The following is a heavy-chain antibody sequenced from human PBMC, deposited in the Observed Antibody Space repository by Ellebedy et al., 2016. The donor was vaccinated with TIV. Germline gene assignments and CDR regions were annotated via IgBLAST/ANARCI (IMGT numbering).Heavy chain of an antibody. Sequence: ASVKVSCKAPGYTFISYSIHWVRQAPGQRLEWMGWINAGNGNTKYSEKFQDRVTITRDTSAGTAYMELSSLRSEDTAVYYCARGQLHYGDYFDHWGQGTLVTVSS. CDR2: INAGNGNT. J-gene: IGHJ4*02. CDR1: GYTFISYS. V-gene: IGHV1-3*01. D-gene: IGHD4-17*01. CDR3: ARGQLHYGDYFDH.